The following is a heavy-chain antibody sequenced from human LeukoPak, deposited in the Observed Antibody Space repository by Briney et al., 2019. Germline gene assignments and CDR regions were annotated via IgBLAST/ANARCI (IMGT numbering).Heavy chain of an antibody. CDR2: ISYIVST. D-gene: IGHD4-17*01. V-gene: IGHV4-59*01. CDR3: ARAGSFRLTTTL. J-gene: IGHJ4*02. CDR1: GGSISPYY. Sequence: ASETLSLTCAVSGGSISPYYWMWIRQPPGKGLEWIGYISYIVSTSFNPSLKSRVTISLATSTNRVSLKLSSVTAADTALYYCARAGSFRLTTTLWGQGTLVTVSS.